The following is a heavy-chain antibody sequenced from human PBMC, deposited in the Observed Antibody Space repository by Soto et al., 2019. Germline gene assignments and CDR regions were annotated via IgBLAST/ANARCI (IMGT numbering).Heavy chain of an antibody. CDR3: AGALGILAGYYRP. Sequence: SETLSLTCTVSGASITSVDYYWSWVRQSPGTGLEWIGYIYYRGTSYYNPSLKSRVSMSVDTSKNQFSLKLESVTAADTAVYYCAGALGILAGYYRPRGQGTLVTVSS. D-gene: IGHD3-9*01. V-gene: IGHV4-30-4*01. J-gene: IGHJ4*01. CDR1: GASITSVDYY. CDR2: IYYRGTS.